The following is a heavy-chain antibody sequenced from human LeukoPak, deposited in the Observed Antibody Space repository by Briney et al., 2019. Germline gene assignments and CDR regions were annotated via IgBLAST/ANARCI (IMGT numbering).Heavy chain of an antibody. J-gene: IGHJ4*02. Sequence: SETLSLTCAVYGGSFSGYYWSWIRQPPGKGLEWIGESKHSGGTNYNPSLKSRVTISVDTSKKQFSLTLTSVTAADTAVYYCARGQWEVRGIIITQLDYWGQGSLVTVS. CDR1: GGSFSGYY. V-gene: IGHV4-34*01. D-gene: IGHD3-10*01. CDR2: SKHSGGT. CDR3: ARGQWEVRGIIITQLDY.